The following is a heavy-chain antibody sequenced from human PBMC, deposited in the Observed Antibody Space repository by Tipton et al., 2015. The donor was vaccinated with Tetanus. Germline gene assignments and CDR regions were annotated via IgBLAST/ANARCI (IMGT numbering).Heavy chain of an antibody. CDR1: GVSIVDNTYY. CDR3: ARHQSGYFTPFDY. Sequence: TLSLTCTVSGVSIVDNTYYWGWIRQPPGKGLEWIGSIYESGDTYYIPSLKSRVTISVDTSKNQFSLNLNSMAAADTGVYYCARHQSGYFTPFDYWGQGNLVTVSS. CDR2: IYESGDT. D-gene: IGHD3-3*01. J-gene: IGHJ4*02. V-gene: IGHV4-39*01.